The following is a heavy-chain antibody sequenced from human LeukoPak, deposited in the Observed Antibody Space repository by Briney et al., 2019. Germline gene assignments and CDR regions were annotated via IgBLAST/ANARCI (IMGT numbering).Heavy chain of an antibody. J-gene: IGHJ4*02. CDR1: GYTFTSYG. CDR2: ISAYNGNT. D-gene: IGHD6-6*01. CDR3: ARIAARQDYFDY. V-gene: IGHV1-18*01. Sequence: ASVTVSFKASGYTFTSYGISWVRQAPGQGLEWMGWISAYNGNTNYAQKLQGRVTMTTDTSTSTAYMELRSLRSDDTAVYYCARIAARQDYFDYWGQGTLVTVSS.